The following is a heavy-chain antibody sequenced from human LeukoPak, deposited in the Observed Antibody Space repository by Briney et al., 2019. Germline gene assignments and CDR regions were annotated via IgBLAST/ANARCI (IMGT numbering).Heavy chain of an antibody. V-gene: IGHV5-51*01. Sequence: PGESLKISCKGSGYSFSNYWIGWVRQMPGKGREWMGIIDPGDSETRYSPSFQGQVTISADKSISTAYLQWSSLKASDTAMFYCARRYCSGTRCYYFDYWGQGTLVTVSP. CDR1: GYSFSNYW. CDR2: IDPGDSET. D-gene: IGHD2-2*01. CDR3: ARRYCSGTRCYYFDY. J-gene: IGHJ4*02.